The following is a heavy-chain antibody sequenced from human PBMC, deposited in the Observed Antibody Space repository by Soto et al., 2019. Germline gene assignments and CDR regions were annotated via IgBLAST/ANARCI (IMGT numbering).Heavy chain of an antibody. CDR1: GFSLSNARMG. Sequence: QVTLKESGPVLVNPTETLTLTCTVSGFSLSNARMGVSWIRQPPGKALEWLAHIFSNDEKSYSTSLKSRLTISKDTSKSQVVLTMTNMDPVDTATYYCAREMRQPLAHYYYSYAMDVWGQGTTVTVSS. CDR3: AREMRQPLAHYYYSYAMDV. D-gene: IGHD6-13*01. J-gene: IGHJ6*02. CDR2: IFSNDEK. V-gene: IGHV2-26*01.